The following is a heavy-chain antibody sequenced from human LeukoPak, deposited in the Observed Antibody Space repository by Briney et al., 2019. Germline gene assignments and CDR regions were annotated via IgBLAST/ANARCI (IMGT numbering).Heavy chain of an antibody. CDR2: IKSKTDGGTT. J-gene: IGHJ4*02. CDR1: GFTFSNAW. CDR3: TTDPDYGGNGFLDY. D-gene: IGHD4-23*01. V-gene: IGHV3-15*01. Sequence: PGGSLRLSCAASGFTFSNAWMSWVRQAPGKGLEWVGRIKSKTDGGTTDYAARVKGRFTISRDDSKNTLYLQMHSLKTEDTAVYYCTTDPDYGGNGFLDYWGQGTLVTVSS.